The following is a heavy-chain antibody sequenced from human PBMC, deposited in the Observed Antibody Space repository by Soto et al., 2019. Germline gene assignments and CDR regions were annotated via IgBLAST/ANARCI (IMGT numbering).Heavy chain of an antibody. CDR2: ISSTTNYI. J-gene: IGHJ4*02. Sequence: GGSLRLSCAASGFTYTRYSMNWVRQAPGKGLEWVSSISSTTNYIYYGDSMKGRFTISRDNAKNTLYLQMNGLRADDTAVYYCAKEYSTSFDYWGQGTPVTVSS. CDR3: AKEYSTSFDY. V-gene: IGHV3-21*04. CDR1: GFTYTRYS. D-gene: IGHD6-6*01.